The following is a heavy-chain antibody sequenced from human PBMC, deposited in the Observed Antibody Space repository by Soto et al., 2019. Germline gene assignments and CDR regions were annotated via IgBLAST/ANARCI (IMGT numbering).Heavy chain of an antibody. V-gene: IGHV3-7*04. Sequence: QLVESGGGLVQPGGSLRLSCAASGFTFSSHWMSWVRQAPGKGLEWVANIKPDGSEKWYVDSVKGRFTISRDNAKNSXYLQMNSLRAEDTAVYYCARGDYYDSSGPFSDAFDIWGQGTMVTVSS. D-gene: IGHD3-22*01. CDR2: IKPDGSEK. CDR1: GFTFSSHW. CDR3: ARGDYYDSSGPFSDAFDI. J-gene: IGHJ3*02.